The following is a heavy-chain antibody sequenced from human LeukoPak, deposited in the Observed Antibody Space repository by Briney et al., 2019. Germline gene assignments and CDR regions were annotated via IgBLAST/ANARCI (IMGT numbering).Heavy chain of an antibody. CDR2: IRYDGSNK. D-gene: IGHD3-10*01. CDR3: SQGNYYYYYMDV. Sequence: GGSLRLSCAASGFTFSTYSMNWVRQAPGKGLEWVAFIRYDGSNKYYADSVKGRFTISRDNSKNTLYLQMNSLRAEDTAVYYCSQGNYYYYYMDVWGKGTTVTISS. J-gene: IGHJ6*03. CDR1: GFTFSTYS. V-gene: IGHV3-30*02.